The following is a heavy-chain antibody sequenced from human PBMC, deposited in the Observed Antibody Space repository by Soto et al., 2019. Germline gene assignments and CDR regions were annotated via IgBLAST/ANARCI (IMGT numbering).Heavy chain of an antibody. CDR3: AKTGSGWYSDYYYGTDV. CDR2: VIYSGGTT. Sequence: GGSLRLSCAASGFSFSSFAMSWVRQAPGKGLEWVSAVIYSGGTTYYVDSVKGRFTISRDNSRNTLYLQMNSLRAEDTAVYYCAKTGSGWYSDYYYGTDVWGQGTTVSVSS. D-gene: IGHD6-19*01. CDR1: GFSFSSFA. J-gene: IGHJ6*02. V-gene: IGHV3-23*01.